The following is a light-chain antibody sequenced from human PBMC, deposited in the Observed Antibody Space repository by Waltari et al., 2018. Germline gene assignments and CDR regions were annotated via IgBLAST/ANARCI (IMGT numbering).Light chain of an antibody. J-gene: IGKJ1*01. CDR3: LQHNTYPPT. V-gene: IGKV1-17*01. Sequence: DIQMTQSPSSLSASVGDTVTITCRASQGIRNDLNWYHQTAGKAPKRLTFAASILQSGVPRRFSGSASGTEFTLTISSLQPEDFATYYCLQHNTYPPTFGPGTKLDIK. CDR2: AAS. CDR1: QGIRND.